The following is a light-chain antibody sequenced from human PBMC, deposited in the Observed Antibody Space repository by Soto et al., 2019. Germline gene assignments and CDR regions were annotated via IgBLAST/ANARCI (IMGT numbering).Light chain of an antibody. Sequence: DIQMTQSPSTLSASVGDRVTITCRASQSISSWLAWYQQKPGKAPKLLIYDASSLESGVPSRFSGSGSGTEFTLTISSLQPDDFATYYCQQYNSYSSGFGQGTMVEIK. CDR2: DAS. CDR3: QQYNSYSSG. J-gene: IGKJ1*01. V-gene: IGKV1-5*01. CDR1: QSISSW.